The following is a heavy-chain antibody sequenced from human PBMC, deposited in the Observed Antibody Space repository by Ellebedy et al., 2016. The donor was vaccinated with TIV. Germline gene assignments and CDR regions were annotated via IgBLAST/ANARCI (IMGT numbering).Heavy chain of an antibody. Sequence: GESLKISCAASGYTFSIHAVAWVRQAPGKGLEWVSGISASADATYYRDSVKGRFIISRDNSKRMLYLQINSLRADDTAVYYCAKVSGGTYPYGSYFEYWGQGALVTVSS. CDR3: AKVSGGTYPYGSYFEY. V-gene: IGHV3-23*01. CDR2: ISASADAT. J-gene: IGHJ4*02. CDR1: GYTFSIHA. D-gene: IGHD3-10*01.